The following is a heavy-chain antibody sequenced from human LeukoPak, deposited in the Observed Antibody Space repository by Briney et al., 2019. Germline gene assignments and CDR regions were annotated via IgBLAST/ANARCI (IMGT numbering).Heavy chain of an antibody. D-gene: IGHD3-10*01. Sequence: GGSLRLSCAASGFTFSSYDMHWVRQATGKGREWVSAVGTAGDTYYPGSVKGRFTISRENAKNSLFLQMNSLRAGDTAVYYCARSHLYYGSGIDYWGQGTLVTVSS. J-gene: IGHJ4*02. CDR2: VGTAGDT. CDR3: ARSHLYYGSGIDY. CDR1: GFTFSSYD. V-gene: IGHV3-13*01.